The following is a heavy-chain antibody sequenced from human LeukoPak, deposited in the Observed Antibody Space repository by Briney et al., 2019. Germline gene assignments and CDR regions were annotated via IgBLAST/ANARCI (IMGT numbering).Heavy chain of an antibody. Sequence: GGSLRLSCAASGFTFSSYAMGWVRQAPGKGLEWVSAISGSGGSTYYADSVKGRFTISRDNSKNTLYLQMNSLRAEDTAVYYCAKADDYGGSYYFDYWGQGTLVTVSS. CDR2: ISGSGGST. J-gene: IGHJ4*02. CDR1: GFTFSSYA. D-gene: IGHD4-23*01. V-gene: IGHV3-23*01. CDR3: AKADDYGGSYYFDY.